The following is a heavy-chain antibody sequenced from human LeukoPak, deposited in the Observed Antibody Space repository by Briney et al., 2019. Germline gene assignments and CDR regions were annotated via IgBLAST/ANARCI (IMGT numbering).Heavy chain of an antibody. J-gene: IGHJ4*02. CDR3: ARSFLSYSSGWHDY. CDR1: GASVSSSVYY. D-gene: IGHD6-19*01. V-gene: IGHV4-61*08. CDR2: MYYSGST. Sequence: SETLSLTCTVSGASVSSSVYYWSWIRQPPGKGLEWIGHMYYSGSTSFNPSLKSRVTFSVDTSKNQFSLKLSSVTAADTAVYYCARSFLSYSSGWHDYWGQGTLVTVSS.